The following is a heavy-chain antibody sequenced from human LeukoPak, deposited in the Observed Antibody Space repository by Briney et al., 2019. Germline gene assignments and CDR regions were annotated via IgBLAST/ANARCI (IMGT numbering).Heavy chain of an antibody. V-gene: IGHV3-15*01. J-gene: IGHJ4*02. CDR3: TTDTVWSGNDY. D-gene: IGHD3-3*01. Sequence: GGSLRLSCTASGFTFSNAWMSWVRQAPGKGLEWVGRIKSKTDGGTTDYAAPVKGRFTISRDDSKNTLYLQMNSLKTEDTAVYYCTTDTVWSGNDYWGQGTLVAVSS. CDR1: GFTFSNAW. CDR2: IKSKTDGGTT.